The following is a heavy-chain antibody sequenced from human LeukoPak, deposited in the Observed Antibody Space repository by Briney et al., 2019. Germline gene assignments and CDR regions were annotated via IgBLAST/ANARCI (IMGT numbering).Heavy chain of an antibody. Sequence: SETLSLTCTVSGGSISSGDYYWSWIRQPPGKGLEWIGYIYYSGSTYYNPSLKSRVTISVDTSKNQFSLKLSSVTAVDTAVYYCARGNWNYVEDYWGQGTLVTVSS. J-gene: IGHJ4*02. CDR2: IYYSGST. CDR1: GGSISSGDYY. D-gene: IGHD1-7*01. CDR3: ARGNWNYVEDY. V-gene: IGHV4-30-4*01.